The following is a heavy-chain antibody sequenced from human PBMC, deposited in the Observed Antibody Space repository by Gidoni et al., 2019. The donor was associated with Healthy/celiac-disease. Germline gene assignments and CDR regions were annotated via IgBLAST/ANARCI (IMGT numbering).Heavy chain of an antibody. V-gene: IGHV4-31*03. J-gene: IGHJ5*02. CDR1: GGSLSSGGYS. D-gene: IGHD3-10*01. Sequence: QVQLQESGPGLVRPSQTLSLTCPVSGGSLSSGGYSWSWIRQHPGKGLEWIGYIYYSGSTYYNPSLKSRVTISVDTSKNQFSLKLSSVTAADTAVYYCARASKSHYYGSGMRAEFDPWGQGTLVTVSS. CDR3: ARASKSHYYGSGMRAEFDP. CDR2: IYYSGST.